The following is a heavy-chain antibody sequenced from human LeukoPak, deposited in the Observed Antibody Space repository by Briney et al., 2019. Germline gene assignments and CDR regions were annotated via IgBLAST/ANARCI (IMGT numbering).Heavy chain of an antibody. CDR1: GFTFSSYW. D-gene: IGHD2-8*01. Sequence: GGSLRLSCAASGFTFSSYWMSWVRQAPGKGLEWVANINQDGSEKYYVDSVKGRFTISRDNAKNSLYLQMNSLRAEDTAVYYCARVGYCTNGVCSLWFGETVDAFDSWGQGTMVTVSS. J-gene: IGHJ3*02. CDR3: ARVGYCTNGVCSLWFGETVDAFDS. CDR2: INQDGSEK. V-gene: IGHV3-7*01.